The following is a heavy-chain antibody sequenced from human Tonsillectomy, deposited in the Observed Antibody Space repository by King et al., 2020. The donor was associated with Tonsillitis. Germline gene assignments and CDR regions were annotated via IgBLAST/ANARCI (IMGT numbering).Heavy chain of an antibody. CDR3: ATFGDGGVFFDY. J-gene: IGHJ4*02. CDR2: IAYDGSNK. V-gene: IGHV3-30*02. Sequence: VQLVESGGGVVQPGGSLRLSCETSRFTFSHYAMHWVRQAPGKGLEWLAFIAYDGSNKYYADSVKGRFTISRDNSKNALYLQMSSLRAEDTAVYYCATFGDGGVFFDYWGQGTLVTVSS. CDR1: RFTFSHYA. D-gene: IGHD4-17*01.